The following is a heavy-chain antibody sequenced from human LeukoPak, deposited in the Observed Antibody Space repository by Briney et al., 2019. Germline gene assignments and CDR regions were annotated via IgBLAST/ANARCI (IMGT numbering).Heavy chain of an antibody. V-gene: IGHV4-59*01. D-gene: IGHD5-24*01. CDR3: ARVRDGYSLFDY. CDR2: IYYSGST. Sequence: GSLRLSCAASGFTFSSYAMSWIRQPPGKGLEWIGYIYYSGSTNYNPSLKSRVTISVDTSKNQFSLKLSSVTAADTAVYYCARVRDGYSLFDYWGQGTLVTVSS. CDR1: GFTFSSYA. J-gene: IGHJ4*02.